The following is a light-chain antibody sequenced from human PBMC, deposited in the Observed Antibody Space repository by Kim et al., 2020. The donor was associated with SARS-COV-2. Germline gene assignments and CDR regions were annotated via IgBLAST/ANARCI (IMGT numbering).Light chain of an antibody. CDR3: QQYEDVPLT. CDR2: DAS. Sequence: ASVGDRVIITCQASRDISNYLNWYRQKPGKAPEALIYDASTLETGVPSRFSGSGSGTHFTFTINSLLPEDIGTYYCQQYEDVPLTFGGGTKVDIK. J-gene: IGKJ4*01. V-gene: IGKV1-33*01. CDR1: RDISNY.